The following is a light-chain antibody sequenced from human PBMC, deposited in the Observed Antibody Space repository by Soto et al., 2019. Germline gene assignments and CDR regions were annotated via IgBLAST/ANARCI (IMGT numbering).Light chain of an antibody. CDR3: QQYYTSLPHT. V-gene: IGKV4-1*01. CDR2: WAS. CDR1: QSVLYSSNNKNY. J-gene: IGKJ2*01. Sequence: DIVMTQSPDSLAVSLGERATINCKSSQSVLYSSNNKNYLAWYQQKPGQPPKLLIYWASTRESGVPDRFSGSGSGTDFTLTISSLQAEDVAIYYCQQYYTSLPHTFGPGTKLEIK.